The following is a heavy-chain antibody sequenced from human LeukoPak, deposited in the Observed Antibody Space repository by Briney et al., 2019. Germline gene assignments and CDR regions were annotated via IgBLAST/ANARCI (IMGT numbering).Heavy chain of an antibody. D-gene: IGHD6-6*01. CDR1: GGSFSGYY. CDR3: ARANAARRVDY. CDR2: INHSGST. J-gene: IGHJ4*02. V-gene: IGHV4-34*01. Sequence: SETLSLTCAIYGGSFSGYYWSWIRQPPGKGLEWIGEINHSGSTNYNPSLKSRVTISVDTSKNQFSLKLSSVTAADTAVYYCARANAARRVDYWGQGTLVTVSS.